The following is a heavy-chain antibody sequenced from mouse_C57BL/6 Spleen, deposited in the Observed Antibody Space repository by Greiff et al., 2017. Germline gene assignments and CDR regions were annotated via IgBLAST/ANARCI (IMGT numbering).Heavy chain of an antibody. CDR1: GFTFSDYY. V-gene: IGHV5-12*01. CDR3: ARHDYGSSIFDY. D-gene: IGHD1-1*01. J-gene: IGHJ2*01. Sequence: EVQLVESGGGLVQPGGSLKLSCAASGFTFSDYYMYWVRQTPEKRLEWVAYISNGGGSTYYPDTVKGRFTISRDNAKNTLYLQMSRLKSEDAAMYYCARHDYGSSIFDYWGQGTTLTVSS. CDR2: ISNGGGST.